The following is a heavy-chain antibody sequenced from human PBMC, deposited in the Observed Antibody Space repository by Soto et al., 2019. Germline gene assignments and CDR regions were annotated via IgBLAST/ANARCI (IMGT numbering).Heavy chain of an antibody. CDR1: GGTFSSYT. D-gene: IGHD3-10*01. CDR2: IIPILGIA. CDR3: ARDVTMVRGVIPNWFDP. J-gene: IGHJ5*02. V-gene: IGHV1-69*04. Sequence: SVKVSCKASGGTFSSYTISWVRQAPGQGLEWMGRIIPILGIANYAQKFQGRVTITADKSTSTAYMELSSLRSEDTAVYYCARDVTMVRGVIPNWFDPWGQGTLVTVSS.